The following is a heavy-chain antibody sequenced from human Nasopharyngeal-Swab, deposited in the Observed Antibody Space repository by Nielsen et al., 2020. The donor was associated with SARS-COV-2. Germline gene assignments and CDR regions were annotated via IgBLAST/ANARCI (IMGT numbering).Heavy chain of an antibody. CDR2: TYYSGST. Sequence: SETLSLTCTVSGGSISSSSYYWGWIRQPPGKGLEWIGSTYYSGSTYYNPSLKSRVTISVDRSKNHFSLKLGSVTAADTAVYYCARRIAVAGTGALDYWGQRTLVTVSS. CDR3: ARRIAVAGTGALDY. D-gene: IGHD6-19*01. V-gene: IGHV4-39*01. CDR1: GGSISSSSYY. J-gene: IGHJ4*02.